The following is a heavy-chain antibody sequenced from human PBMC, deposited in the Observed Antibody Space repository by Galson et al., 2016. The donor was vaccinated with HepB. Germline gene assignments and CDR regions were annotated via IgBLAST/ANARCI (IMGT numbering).Heavy chain of an antibody. V-gene: IGHV3-74*01. J-gene: IGHJ5*01. D-gene: IGHD4-23*01. CDR1: GFTFSSYW. Sequence: SVRLSCAASGFTFSSYWMHWVRQVPGKGLEWVSYINRDGTSATYVDSVKGRFTTSRDNANNTLYLQMNSLRAEDTALYYCAAYGGSKFDSWGQGTLVTVSS. CDR3: AAYGGSKFDS. CDR2: INRDGTSA.